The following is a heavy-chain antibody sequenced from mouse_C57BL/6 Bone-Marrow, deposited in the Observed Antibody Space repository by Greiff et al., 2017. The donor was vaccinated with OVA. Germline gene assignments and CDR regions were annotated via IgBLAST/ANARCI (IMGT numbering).Heavy chain of an antibody. Sequence: QVQLQQSGAELVRPGTSVKVSCKASGYAFTNYWIEWVKQRPGRGLEWIGVINPGSGGTNYNEKFKGKATLTVDKSSRTAYMRRSSLSSEDSAVYFGARLENTTVVSPLDYWGQGTTLTVSS. CDR3: ARLENTTVVSPLDY. CDR2: INPGSGGT. CDR1: GYAFTNYW. J-gene: IGHJ2*01. D-gene: IGHD1-1*01. V-gene: IGHV1-54*01.